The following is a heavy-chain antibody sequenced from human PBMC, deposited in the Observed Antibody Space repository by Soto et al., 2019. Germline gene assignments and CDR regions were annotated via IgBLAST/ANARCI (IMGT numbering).Heavy chain of an antibody. V-gene: IGHV4-30-4*02. J-gene: IGHJ6*02. CDR1: GDSIGSGNKY. Sequence: PSETLSLTCTVSGDSIGSGNKYWSWIRQAPGKGLEWIGYIFSSGTTYYNPSLKSRLTMSLDTSQNQFSLKLSSVTAADTAVYYCARGYDFWSGYYTGMGDYYYYYGMDVWGQGTTVTVS. CDR3: ARGYDFWSGYYTGMGDYYYYYGMDV. D-gene: IGHD3-3*01. CDR2: IFSSGTT.